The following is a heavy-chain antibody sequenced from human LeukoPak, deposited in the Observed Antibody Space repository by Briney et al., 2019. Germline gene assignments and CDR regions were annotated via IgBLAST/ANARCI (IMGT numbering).Heavy chain of an antibody. CDR3: ASRGLYSNFLDY. J-gene: IGHJ4*02. Sequence: PSQTLSLTCTVSGGSISSSSYYWGWIRQPPGKGLEWIGSIYYSGSTYYNPSLKSRVTISVDTSKNQFSLKLSSVTAADTAVYYCASRGLYSNFLDYWGQGTLVTVSS. CDR2: IYYSGST. D-gene: IGHD4-11*01. V-gene: IGHV4-39*01. CDR1: GGSISSSSYY.